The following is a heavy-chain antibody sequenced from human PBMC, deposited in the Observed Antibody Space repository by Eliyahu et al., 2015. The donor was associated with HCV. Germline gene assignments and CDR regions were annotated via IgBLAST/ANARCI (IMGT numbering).Heavy chain of an antibody. J-gene: IGHJ5*02. Sequence: QLQLQESGPGLVKPSETLSLTCTVSGGSISSSSYXWGWIRQPPGKGLEWIGSIYFSGSAYYNPSLKSRVTISVDTSKNQFSLKLSSVTAADTAVYYCARHIRPVGYYDFWSGYYGWFDPWGQGTLVTVSS. D-gene: IGHD3-3*01. CDR2: IYFSGSA. V-gene: IGHV4-39*01. CDR1: GGSISSSSYX. CDR3: ARHIRPVGYYDFWSGYYGWFDP.